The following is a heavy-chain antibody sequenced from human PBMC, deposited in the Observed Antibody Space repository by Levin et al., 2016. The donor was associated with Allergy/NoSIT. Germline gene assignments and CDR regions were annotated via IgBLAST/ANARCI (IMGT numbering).Heavy chain of an antibody. CDR3: AKSLRPYYDPGPAES. CDR2: ISHTGGST. V-gene: IGHV3-23*01. D-gene: IGHD3-22*01. J-gene: IGHJ5*02. Sequence: WIRQPPGKGLEWVSGISHTGGSTDYADSVKGRFTISRDNSENTLYLQMDTLRVEDTAIYFCAKSLRPYYDPGPAESWGQGTVVTVSS.